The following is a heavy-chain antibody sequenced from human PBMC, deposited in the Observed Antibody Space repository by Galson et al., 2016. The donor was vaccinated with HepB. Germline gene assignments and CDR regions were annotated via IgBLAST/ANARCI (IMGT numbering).Heavy chain of an antibody. CDR1: GFTFDDYG. J-gene: IGHJ6*02. D-gene: IGHD1-26*01. CDR3: ARDDLGNGWDV. Sequence: SLRLSCAASGFTFDDYGMSWVRQAPGKGLEWVAGINWNGGTTAHIDSVKGRFTTSRDNAKNSLYQQMNSLRAEDTALYYCARDDLGNGWDVWGQGTTVTVSS. CDR2: INWNGGTT. V-gene: IGHV3-20*04.